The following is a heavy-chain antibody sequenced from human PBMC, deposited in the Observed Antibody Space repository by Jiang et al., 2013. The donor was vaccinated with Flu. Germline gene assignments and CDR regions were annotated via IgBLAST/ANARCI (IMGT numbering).Heavy chain of an antibody. V-gene: IGHV1-2*02. D-gene: IGHD3-10*01. CDR3: ARDTKYPPTYYYGSGSYKSVWFDP. J-gene: IGHJ5*02. CDR1: GYTFTGYY. CDR2: INPNSGGT. Sequence: GAEVKKPGASVKVSCKASGYTFTGYYMHWVRQAPGQGLEWMGWINPNSGGTNYAQKFQGRVTMTRDTSISTAYMELSRLRSDDTAVYYCARDTKYPPTYYYGSGSYKSVWFDPWGQGTLVTVSS.